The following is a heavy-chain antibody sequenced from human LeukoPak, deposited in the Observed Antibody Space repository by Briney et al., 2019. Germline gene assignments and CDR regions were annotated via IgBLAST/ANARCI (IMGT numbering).Heavy chain of an antibody. Sequence: GGSLRLSCAASGFTFSSYGMSWVRQASGKGLEWVGRIRSKANSYATAYAASVKGRFTISRDDSKNTAYLQMNSLKTEDTAVYYCTPSLYDILTGSDYWGQGTLVTVSS. J-gene: IGHJ4*02. CDR3: TPSLYDILTGSDY. CDR2: IRSKANSYAT. V-gene: IGHV3-73*01. D-gene: IGHD3-9*01. CDR1: GFTFSSYG.